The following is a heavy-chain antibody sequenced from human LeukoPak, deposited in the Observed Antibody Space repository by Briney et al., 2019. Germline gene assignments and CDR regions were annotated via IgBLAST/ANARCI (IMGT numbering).Heavy chain of an antibody. J-gene: IGHJ4*02. D-gene: IGHD2-15*01. Sequence: PGGPLRLSCAASGFSFSYYWKHWLPQAPGKGLAGVSLINLDDTRTDYSDFVKGRFTISRDNAKNTLYLQMNSLRAEDTAVYYCAGQYCTGGTCHSVWGEGTLVTVSS. V-gene: IGHV3-74*01. CDR1: GFSFSYYW. CDR2: INLDDTRT. CDR3: AGQYCTGGTCHSV.